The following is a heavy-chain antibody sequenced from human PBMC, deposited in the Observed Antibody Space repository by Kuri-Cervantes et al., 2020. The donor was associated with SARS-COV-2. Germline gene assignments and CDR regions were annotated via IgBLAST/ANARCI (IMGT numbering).Heavy chain of an antibody. CDR1: GFNFSRTH. V-gene: IGHV3-30*18. CDR2: ISQDGKNK. J-gene: IGHJ4*02. CDR3: AKDRVGVQDF. Sequence: GGSLRLSCAASGFNFSRTHMHWVRQAPGKGLEWVAVISQDGKNKKCIASGKGRFTISRDNSQNTLYLHMKSLRSEDTAMYYCAKDRVGVQDFWGQGTLVTVSS. D-gene: IGHD2-21*01.